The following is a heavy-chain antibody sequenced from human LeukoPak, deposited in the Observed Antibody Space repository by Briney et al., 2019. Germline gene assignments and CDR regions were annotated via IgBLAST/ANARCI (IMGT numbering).Heavy chain of an antibody. V-gene: IGHV4-59*01. CDR3: AREYYGSGSYVIDY. D-gene: IGHD3-10*01. CDR2: IYDSGST. J-gene: IGHJ4*02. Sequence: SETLSLTCTVSGGSISTYYWSWIRQSPGKGLEWIGYIYDSGSTNYNPSLKSRVTISVDTSKNQFSLKLSSVTAADTAVYYCAREYYGSGSYVIDYWGQGTLVTVSS. CDR1: GGSISTYY.